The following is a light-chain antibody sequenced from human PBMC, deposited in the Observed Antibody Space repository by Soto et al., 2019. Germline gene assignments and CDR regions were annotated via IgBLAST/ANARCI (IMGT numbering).Light chain of an antibody. Sequence: DIQMTQSPSSLSASVGDRVTITCRTSQNINIYLSWYQQKPGKAPKLLISAASNLQSGVPSRFSGSGSATDFTLTISSLQPEDFATYFCQHTYSTPHTFGQGTKVEIK. V-gene: IGKV1-39*01. CDR1: QNINIY. CDR3: QHTYSTPHT. J-gene: IGKJ2*01. CDR2: AAS.